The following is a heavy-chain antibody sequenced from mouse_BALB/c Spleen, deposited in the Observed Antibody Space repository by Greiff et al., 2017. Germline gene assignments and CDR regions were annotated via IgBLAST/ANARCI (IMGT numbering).Heavy chain of an antibody. Sequence: QVQLQQSGAELARPGASVKMSCKASGYTFTSYTMHWVKQRPGQGLEWIGYINPSSGYTNYNQKFKDKATLTADKSSSTAYMQLSSLTSEDSAVYYCAREEEELCLFDYWGQGTTLTVSS. CDR2: INPSSGYT. J-gene: IGHJ2*01. D-gene: IGHD4-1*01. V-gene: IGHV1-4*01. CDR1: GYTFTSYT. CDR3: AREEEELCLFDY.